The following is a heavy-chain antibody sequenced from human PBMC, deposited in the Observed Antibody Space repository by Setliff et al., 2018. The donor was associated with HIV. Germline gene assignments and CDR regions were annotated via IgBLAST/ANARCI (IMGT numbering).Heavy chain of an antibody. CDR2: ISHSGTT. J-gene: IGHJ6*03. Sequence: SETLSLTCAFSGYSISSGYYWGWIRQPPGKGLEWIGSISHSGTTYYNASLKSQVTISVDTSKNQLSLKLSSVTAADTAVYYCARGGGFSDYDPYYYYYMDVWGKGTTVTVSS. CDR1: GYSISSGYY. CDR3: ARGGGFSDYDPYYYYYMDV. V-gene: IGHV4-38-2*01. D-gene: IGHD5-12*01.